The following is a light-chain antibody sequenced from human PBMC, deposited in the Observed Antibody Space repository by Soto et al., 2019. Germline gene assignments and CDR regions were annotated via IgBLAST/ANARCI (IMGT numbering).Light chain of an antibody. V-gene: IGKV3-20*01. CDR1: QTVSDNS. Sequence: EIVLTQFPGTLSLSPGERATLSCRASQTVSDNSLAWYQQKVGRAPRALIYDASNRATGIPDRFSGSGSGTDFTLTISRLEPEDFAVFYCQHYDSLPITFGQGTRLEIK. J-gene: IGKJ5*01. CDR3: QHYDSLPIT. CDR2: DAS.